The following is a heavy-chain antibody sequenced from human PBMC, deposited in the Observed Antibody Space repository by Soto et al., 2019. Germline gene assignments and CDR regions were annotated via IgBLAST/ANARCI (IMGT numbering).Heavy chain of an antibody. CDR1: GFTFRSYW. CDR3: ARVHSPTVYYYDNSVYSHLDY. Sequence: GGSLRLSCEASGFTFRSYWMHWVRQVPGKGLVWVSRINSDGRSTGYADSVKGRFTISRDNAKNTLYLQMNSLRAEDTAVYYCARVHSPTVYYYDNSVYSHLDYWGQGTLVTVSS. V-gene: IGHV3-74*01. CDR2: INSDGRST. J-gene: IGHJ4*02. D-gene: IGHD3-22*01.